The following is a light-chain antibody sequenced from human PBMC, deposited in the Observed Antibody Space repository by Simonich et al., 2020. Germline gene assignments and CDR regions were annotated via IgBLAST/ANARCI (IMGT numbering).Light chain of an antibody. Sequence: SYELTQPSSVSVSPGQTARITCSGDVLAKKYARWFQQKPGQAPVLVIYKDSRRPAGIPGRFSGSSSGTTVTLTISGAQVEDEADYYCYSAADNNLRVFGTGTKVTVL. CDR1: VLAKKY. V-gene: IGLV3-27*01. CDR3: YSAADNNLRV. CDR2: KDS. J-gene: IGLJ1*01.